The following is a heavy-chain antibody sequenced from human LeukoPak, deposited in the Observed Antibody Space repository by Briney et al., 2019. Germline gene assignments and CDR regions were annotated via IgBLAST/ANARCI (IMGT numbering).Heavy chain of an antibody. Sequence: GGPLRLSCAACGFTFSNAWMSWLRQAPGKGVEEVGSLKSKNDGGTTDYAAPVKGRFTISRDDSKNTLYLQMNSLKTEDTAVYYCTTGPYEWELLVENAFDIWGQGTMVTVSS. CDR1: GFTFSNAW. CDR2: LKSKNDGGTT. J-gene: IGHJ3*02. V-gene: IGHV3-15*01. CDR3: TTGPYEWELLVENAFDI. D-gene: IGHD1-26*01.